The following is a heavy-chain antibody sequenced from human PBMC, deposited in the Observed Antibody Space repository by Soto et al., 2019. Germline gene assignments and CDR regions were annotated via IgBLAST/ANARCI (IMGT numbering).Heavy chain of an antibody. J-gene: IGHJ4*02. V-gene: IGHV1-69*01. CDR2: VIPVLGQA. D-gene: IGHD1-26*01. Sequence: QVQLVQSGAEVKRPGSSVKVSCKASGGIFSTYAISWLRQAPGQGLEWMGAVIPVLGQAYYAQALQDRVTITADESTRTAYMELSSLTSKDTAVYFCASVGGVGAPPGADYWGQGTLVTVSS. CDR1: GGIFSTYA. CDR3: ASVGGVGAPPGADY.